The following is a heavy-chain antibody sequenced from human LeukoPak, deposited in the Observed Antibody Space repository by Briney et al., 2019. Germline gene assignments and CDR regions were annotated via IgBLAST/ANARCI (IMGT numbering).Heavy chain of an antibody. Sequence: GASVKVSCXASGYTFTSYYMHWVRQAPGQGLEWMGIINPSGGSTSYAQKFQGRVTMTRDTSTSTVYMELSSLRSEDTAVYYCARAPYCGGDCYPNWFDPWGQRTLVTVSS. CDR3: ARAPYCGGDCYPNWFDP. D-gene: IGHD2-21*02. CDR1: GYTFTSYY. J-gene: IGHJ5*02. V-gene: IGHV1-46*01. CDR2: INPSGGST.